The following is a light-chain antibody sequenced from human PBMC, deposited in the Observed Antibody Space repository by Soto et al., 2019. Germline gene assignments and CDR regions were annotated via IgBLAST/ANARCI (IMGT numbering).Light chain of an antibody. CDR3: QQRT. CDR1: QEIRDW. J-gene: IGKJ1*01. V-gene: IGKV1-5*03. Sequence: DTQLTQSPSTLSASIGDTVTITCRASQEIRDWLAWYQQRPGKAPKLLIYKASTLQSGVPLRFRGSGSGTEFTLTISSLQPDDFATYYCQQRTFGQGTKVEI. CDR2: KAS.